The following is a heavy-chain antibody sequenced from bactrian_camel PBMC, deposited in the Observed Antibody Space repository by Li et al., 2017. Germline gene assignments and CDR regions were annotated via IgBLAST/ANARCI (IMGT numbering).Heavy chain of an antibody. Sequence: HVQLVESGGDSVQDGGSLRLSCTASGFTLDDSDMAWYRQAPGAACELVSGISTDGSTYYLGSVKGRFAISRDNAKNTVALQMNSLKPEDSAVYYCAADKVWRIIPRPIPEGSACHNRRDEYNYWGQGTQVTVS. CDR3: AADKVWRIIPRPIPEGSACHNRRDEYNY. V-gene: IGHV3S63*01. J-gene: IGHJ4*01. D-gene: IGHD1*01. CDR1: GFTLDDSD. CDR2: ISTDGST.